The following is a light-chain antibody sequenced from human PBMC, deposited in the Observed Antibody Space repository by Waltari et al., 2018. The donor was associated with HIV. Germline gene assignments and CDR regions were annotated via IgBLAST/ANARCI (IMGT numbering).Light chain of an antibody. CDR3: SSYAGSSTWV. Sequence: QSALTQPASVSGSPGQSITISCTGTSSDVGTYKYVSWYQQHPGQAPKLMIYEVNKRPSGVSDRFSGSKSGNPASLTISGLQPGDEADYYCSSYAGSSTWVFGGGTKVTVL. CDR2: EVN. V-gene: IGLV2-14*03. CDR1: SSDVGTYKY. J-gene: IGLJ3*02.